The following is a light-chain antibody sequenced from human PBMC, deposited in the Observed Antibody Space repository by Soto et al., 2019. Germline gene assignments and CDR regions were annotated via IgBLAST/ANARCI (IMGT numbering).Light chain of an antibody. Sequence: EIVLTQSPGTLSLSPGERGTLSCRASQSVSKNYLARYQQKPGQAPRLLIYGASSRATGIPDRFSGSGSGTDFTLTISRLEPEDFAVYSCQQYASSPLTFGGGTKVEIK. CDR2: GAS. CDR3: QQYASSPLT. J-gene: IGKJ4*01. CDR1: QSVSKNY. V-gene: IGKV3-20*01.